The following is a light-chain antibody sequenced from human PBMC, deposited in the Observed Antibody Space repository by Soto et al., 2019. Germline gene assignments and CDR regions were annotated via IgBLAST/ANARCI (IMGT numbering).Light chain of an antibody. CDR1: QSINNW. J-gene: IGKJ4*01. CDR3: QQYDTYPLT. Sequence: DVQMTQSPSSLSASVGDRVTITCQASQSINNWLAWYQQKPGKAPKFLIYDASTLETGVPSRFSGSASGTEFTLTISGLQPEDVASYHCQQYDTYPLTFGGGTRVELK. CDR2: DAS. V-gene: IGKV1-5*01.